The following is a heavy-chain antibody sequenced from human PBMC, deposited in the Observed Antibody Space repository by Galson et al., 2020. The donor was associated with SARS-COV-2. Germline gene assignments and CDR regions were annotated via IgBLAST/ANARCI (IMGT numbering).Heavy chain of an antibody. CDR3: ARDGYGDPGEGFDY. D-gene: IGHD4-17*01. V-gene: IGHV3-33*01. CDR2: IWYDGSNK. Sequence: GESLKISCAASGFTFSSYGMHWVRQAPGKGLEWVAVIWYDGSNKYYADSVKGRFTISRDNSKNTLCLQMNSLRAEDTAVYYCARDGYGDPGEGFDYWGQGTLVTVSS. CDR1: GFTFSSYG. J-gene: IGHJ4*02.